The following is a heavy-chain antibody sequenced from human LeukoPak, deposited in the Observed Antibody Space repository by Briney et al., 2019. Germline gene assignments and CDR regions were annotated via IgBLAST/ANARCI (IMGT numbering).Heavy chain of an antibody. CDR3: ARGYSSSWRDLFDY. CDR2: INPSSGGA. CDR1: GYTFTGYY. D-gene: IGHD6-13*01. V-gene: IGHV1-46*01. Sequence: ASVTVSCKASGYTFTGYYMHWVRQAPGQGLEWMGWINPSSGGATYAQKFQGRVTMTRDTSTSTFYLELSSLRSEDTAVYYCARGYSSSWRDLFDYWGQGTLVTVSS. J-gene: IGHJ4*02.